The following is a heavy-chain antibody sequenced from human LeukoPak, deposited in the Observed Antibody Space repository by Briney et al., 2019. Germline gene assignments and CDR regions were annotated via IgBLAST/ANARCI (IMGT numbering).Heavy chain of an antibody. Sequence: PSDPLSLTCTVSGGSISSGGYYWLGIRKHPGKGVEWMGYMYYSGSTYYNPYLKSRVTISVDTSKNQFSLKLSSVTAADTAVYYCARGGYYDSSGFGAEYFQHWGQGTLVTVYS. CDR3: ARGGYYDSSGFGAEYFQH. CDR1: GGSISSGGYY. J-gene: IGHJ1*01. V-gene: IGHV4-31*03. CDR2: MYYSGST. D-gene: IGHD3-22*01.